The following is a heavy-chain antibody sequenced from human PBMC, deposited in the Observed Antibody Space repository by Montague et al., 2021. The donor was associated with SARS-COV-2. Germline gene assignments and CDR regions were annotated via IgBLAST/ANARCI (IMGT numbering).Heavy chain of an antibody. J-gene: IGHJ4*02. Sequence: SLRLSCAASGFTFSSCSMNWVRQAPGKGLEWVSSISSSSSYIYYADSVKGRFTISRDNAKNSLYLQMNSLRAEDTAVYYCARNLGSGWAFFDYWGQGTLVTVSS. CDR3: ARNLGSGWAFFDY. CDR1: GFTFSSCS. CDR2: ISSSSSYI. V-gene: IGHV3-21*01. D-gene: IGHD6-19*01.